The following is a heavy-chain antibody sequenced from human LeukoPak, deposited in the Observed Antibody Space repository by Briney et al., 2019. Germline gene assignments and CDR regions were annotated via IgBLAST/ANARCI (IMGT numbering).Heavy chain of an antibody. J-gene: IGHJ5*02. CDR3: ARGRYYDFWSGYYTSNWFDP. D-gene: IGHD3-3*01. CDR1: GGTFSSYA. CDR2: IIPIFGTA. V-gene: IGHV1-69*13. Sequence: SVKVSCKASGGTFSSYAISWVRQAPGQGLEWMGGIIPIFGTANYAQKFQGRVTITADESTSTAYMELSSLRSEDTAVYYCARGRYYDFWSGYYTSNWFDPWGQGTLVTVSS.